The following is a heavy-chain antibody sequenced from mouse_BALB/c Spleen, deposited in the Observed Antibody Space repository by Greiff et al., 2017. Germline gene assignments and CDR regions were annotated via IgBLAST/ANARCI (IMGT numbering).Heavy chain of an antibody. V-gene: IGHV14-3*02. Sequence: EVKLVESGAELVKPGASVKLSCTASGFNIKDTYMHWVKQRPEQGLEWIGRIDPANGNTKYDPKFQGKATITADTSSNTAYLQLSSLTSEDTAVYYCARSGDYNYAMDYWGQGTSVTVSS. CDR3: ARSGDYNYAMDY. D-gene: IGHD2-12*01. J-gene: IGHJ4*01. CDR1: GFNIKDTY. CDR2: IDPANGNT.